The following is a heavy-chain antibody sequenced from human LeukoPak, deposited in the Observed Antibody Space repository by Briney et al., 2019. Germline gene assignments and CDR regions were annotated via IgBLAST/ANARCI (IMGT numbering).Heavy chain of an antibody. CDR3: ARVTSPTLRWAFDI. D-gene: IGHD2-15*01. CDR1: GNTFTNYY. Sequence: ASVKVSCKASGNTFTNYYVHWVRQAPGQGLEWMGIINPSGGSTTYAQKFQGRVTMTRDTSASTVYMELSSLRSDDTAVYYCARVTSPTLRWAFDIWGQGTMVTVSS. CDR2: INPSGGST. V-gene: IGHV1-46*01. J-gene: IGHJ3*02.